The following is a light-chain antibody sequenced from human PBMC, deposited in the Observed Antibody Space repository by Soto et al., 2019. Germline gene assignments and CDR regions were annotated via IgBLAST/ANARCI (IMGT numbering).Light chain of an antibody. CDR1: SSDVGGFNF. CDR3: SSYRSGSIIYV. V-gene: IGLV2-14*01. CDR2: EVI. J-gene: IGLJ1*01. Sequence: QSALTQPASVSGSPGQSITISCTGTSSDVGGFNFVSWYQQHPGKAPKVVIYEVINRPSGISNRFSGSKSDNTASLTISGLQAEDEAEYYCSSYRSGSIIYVFGNGTKVTV.